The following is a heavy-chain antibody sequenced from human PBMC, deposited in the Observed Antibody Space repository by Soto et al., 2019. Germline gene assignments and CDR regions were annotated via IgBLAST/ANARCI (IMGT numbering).Heavy chain of an antibody. J-gene: IGHJ4*02. V-gene: IGHV3-30*18. CDR3: AKGGGGSYLYFDY. CDR2: MSYDGSKK. CDR1: GFTFGSYG. Sequence: VQLVESGGGVVQPGRSLRLACAASGFTFGSYGMHWVRQAPGKGLEWVALMSYDGSKKYYADSVKGRFTISRDKSKNTLYLQMNSLRAEDTAVYYCAKGGGGSYLYFDYWGQGTLVTVSS. D-gene: IGHD1-26*01.